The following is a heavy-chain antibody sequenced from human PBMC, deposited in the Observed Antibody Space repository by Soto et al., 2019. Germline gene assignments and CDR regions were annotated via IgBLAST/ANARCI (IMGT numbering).Heavy chain of an antibody. V-gene: IGHV4-39*01. CDR2: IYYSGST. J-gene: IGHJ5*02. Sequence: SETLSLTCTVSGGSISSSSYYWGWIRQPPGKGPEWIGSIYYSGSTYYNPSLKSRVTISVDTSKNQFSLKLSSVTAADTAVYYCARSTHDSSGYYLNWFDPWGQGTLVTVSS. CDR3: ARSTHDSSGYYLNWFDP. CDR1: GGSISSSSYY. D-gene: IGHD3-22*01.